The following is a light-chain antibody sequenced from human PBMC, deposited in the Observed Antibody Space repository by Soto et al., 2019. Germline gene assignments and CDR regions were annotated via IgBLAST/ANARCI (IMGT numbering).Light chain of an antibody. V-gene: IGKV3-20*01. J-gene: IGKJ1*01. Sequence: EIVLTQSPGTLSLSPGERATLSCRASQTVANSALAWYQQKPGQAPRLLIYGASSRATAIPDRVIGSGSGTDFTLSISRLEPEDFAVYYWQQYGASRTFGQGTKVEIK. CDR2: GAS. CDR1: QTVANSA. CDR3: QQYGASRT.